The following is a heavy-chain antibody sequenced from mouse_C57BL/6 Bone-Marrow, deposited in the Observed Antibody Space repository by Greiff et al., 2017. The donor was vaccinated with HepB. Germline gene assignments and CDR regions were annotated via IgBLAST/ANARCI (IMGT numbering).Heavy chain of an antibody. J-gene: IGHJ1*03. V-gene: IGHV14-1*01. Sequence: EVQLQQSGAELVRPGASVKLSCTASGFTIKDYYMHWVKQRPEQGLDWIGRIDPEDGDTEYAPKFQGKATMTADTSTNTAYLQLSSLTSEDTAVYYCAYYDCDWYFDVWGTGTTVTVSS. CDR1: GFTIKDYY. D-gene: IGHD2-4*01. CDR3: AYYDCDWYFDV. CDR2: IDPEDGDT.